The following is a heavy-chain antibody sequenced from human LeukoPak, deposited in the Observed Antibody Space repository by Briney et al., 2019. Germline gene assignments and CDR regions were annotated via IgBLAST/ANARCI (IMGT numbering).Heavy chain of an antibody. J-gene: IGHJ4*02. CDR1: GFTFSNYA. CDR2: ISSSGGDT. Sequence: GGSLRLSCAASGFTFSNYAMTWVRQAPGKGLEWISGISSSGGDTYYPDSVKGRFIISRDNSKNTVHLQMNSLRAEDTAVYYCAKGLGSSSRVFIFDFWGQGTLVTLSS. V-gene: IGHV3-23*01. D-gene: IGHD6-13*01. CDR3: AKGLGSSSRVFIFDF.